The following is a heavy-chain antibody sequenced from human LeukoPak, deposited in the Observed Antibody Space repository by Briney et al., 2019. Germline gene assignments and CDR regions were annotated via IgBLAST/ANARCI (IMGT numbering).Heavy chain of an antibody. CDR1: GGTFSSYA. D-gene: IGHD5-18*01. CDR2: IIPIFGTA. Sequence: SVKVSCKASGGTFSSYAISCVRQAPGQGLEWMGGIIPIFGTANYAQKFQGRVTITADESTSTAYMELSSLRSEDTAVYYCANPSADTAMEGYYYYGMDVWGQGTTVTVSS. V-gene: IGHV1-69*13. CDR3: ANPSADTAMEGYYYYGMDV. J-gene: IGHJ6*02.